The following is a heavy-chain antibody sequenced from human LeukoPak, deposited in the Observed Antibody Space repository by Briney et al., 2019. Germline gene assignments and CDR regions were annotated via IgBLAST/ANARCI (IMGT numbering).Heavy chain of an antibody. D-gene: IGHD2-15*01. CDR1: GGSFSGYY. CDR2: INHSGST. J-gene: IGHJ6*03. V-gene: IGHV4-34*01. CDR3: ARVRVDSYYMDV. Sequence: PSETLSLTCAVYGGSFSGYYWSWIRQPPGKGLGRIGEINHSGSTSYNPSLKSRVTISVDTSKNQVSLKLSSVTAADAAVYYCARVRVDSYYMDVWGKGTTVTISS.